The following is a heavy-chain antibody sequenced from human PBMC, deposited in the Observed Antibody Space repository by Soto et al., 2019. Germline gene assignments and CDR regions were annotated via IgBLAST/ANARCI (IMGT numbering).Heavy chain of an antibody. CDR1: GGSISSSSYY. V-gene: IGHV4-39*01. CDR2: IYYSGTT. Sequence: PSETLSLTCTVSGGSISSSSYYWAWIRQPPGKGLEWIGSIYYSGTTYYNPSLKSRVTISVDTSKNQFSLKLSSVTAADTAVYYCARRIRYFDWLLSPPDYWGQGALVTSPQ. D-gene: IGHD3-9*01. J-gene: IGHJ4*02. CDR3: ARRIRYFDWLLSPPDY.